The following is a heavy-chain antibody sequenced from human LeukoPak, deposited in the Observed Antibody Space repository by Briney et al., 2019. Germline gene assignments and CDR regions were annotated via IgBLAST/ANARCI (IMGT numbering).Heavy chain of an antibody. CDR3: ARGHNWNYVPYYYMDV. CDR1: GFTFDDYG. V-gene: IGHV3-21*01. D-gene: IGHD1-7*01. Sequence: PGGSLRLSCAASGFTFDDYGMNWVRQAPGKGLEWVSSISSSSSYIYYADLVKGRFTISRDNAKNSLYLQMNSLRAEDTAVYYCARGHNWNYVPYYYMDVWGKGTTVTVSS. J-gene: IGHJ6*03. CDR2: ISSSSSYI.